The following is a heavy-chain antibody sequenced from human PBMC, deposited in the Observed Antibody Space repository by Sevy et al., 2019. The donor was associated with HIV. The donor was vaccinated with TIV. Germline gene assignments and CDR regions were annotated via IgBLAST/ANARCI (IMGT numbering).Heavy chain of an antibody. CDR1: GFIFSSYW. D-gene: IGHD6-19*01. V-gene: IGHV3-74*01. J-gene: IGHJ4*02. Sequence: GGSLRLSCAASGFIFSSYWMHWVRQAPGKGLVWVSRINSDGSSTSYAESVKGRFTISRDNAKNTLYLQMNSLRAEDTAVYYCAKEWDPYNSGWSTFDYWGQGTLVTVSS. CDR2: INSDGSST. CDR3: AKEWDPYNSGWSTFDY.